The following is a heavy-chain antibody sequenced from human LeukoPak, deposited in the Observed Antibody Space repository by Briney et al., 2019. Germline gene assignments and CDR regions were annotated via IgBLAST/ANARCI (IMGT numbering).Heavy chain of an antibody. Sequence: GGSLRLSCADSGFTVSNCAMSWVREGRRNEMKWVSAISGSGGSTYYADSVKGRFTISRDNSKNTLYLQMNSLRAEDTAVYYCATARRDWDFDYWGQGTLVTVSS. CDR2: ISGSGGST. V-gene: IGHV3-23*01. CDR1: GFTVSNCA. D-gene: IGHD3/OR15-3a*01. CDR3: ATARRDWDFDY. J-gene: IGHJ4*02.